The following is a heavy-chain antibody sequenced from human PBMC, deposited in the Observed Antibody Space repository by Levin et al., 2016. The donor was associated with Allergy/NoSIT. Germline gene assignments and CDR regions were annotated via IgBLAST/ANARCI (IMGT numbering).Heavy chain of an antibody. CDR3: ARYGSGSYSSYYYYGMDV. CDR2: IYYSGST. CDR1: GGSISSYY. D-gene: IGHD3-10*01. J-gene: IGHJ6*02. Sequence: GSLRLSCTVSGGSISSYYWSWIRQPPGKGLEWIGYIYYSGSTNYNPSLKSRVTISVDTSKNQFSLKLSSVTAADTAVYYCARYGSGSYSSYYYYGMDVWGQGTTVTVSS. V-gene: IGHV4-59*08.